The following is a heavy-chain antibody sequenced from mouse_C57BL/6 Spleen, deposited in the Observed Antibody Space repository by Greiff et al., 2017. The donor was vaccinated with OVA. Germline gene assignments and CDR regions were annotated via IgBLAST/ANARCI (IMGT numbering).Heavy chain of an antibody. CDR1: GFNIKDYY. CDR2: IDPEDGET. Sequence: EVKLLESGAELVKPGASVKLSCTASGFNIKDYYMHWVKQRTEQGLEWIGRIDPEDGETKYAPKFQGKATMTADTSSNTAYLPLSSLTSEDTAVCYCAFGEEYPDDWGQGTTLTVSS. J-gene: IGHJ2*01. D-gene: IGHD5-1*01. CDR3: AFGEEYPDD. V-gene: IGHV14-2*01.